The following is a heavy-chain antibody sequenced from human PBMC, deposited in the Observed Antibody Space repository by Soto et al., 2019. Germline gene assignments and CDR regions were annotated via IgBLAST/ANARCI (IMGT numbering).Heavy chain of an antibody. CDR1: GFSLSTSGVG. CDR3: AHETGTVYYFDY. D-gene: IGHD1-1*01. V-gene: IGHV2-5*02. Sequence: QITLKESGPTLVKPTQTLTLTCTFSGFSLSTSGVGVGWIRQPPGKALEWLALIYWDDDKRYSPSLKSRLTITKDTSKNQVVLTMTNMDAVDTATYYCAHETGTVYYFDYWGQGTLVTVSS. CDR2: IYWDDDK. J-gene: IGHJ4*02.